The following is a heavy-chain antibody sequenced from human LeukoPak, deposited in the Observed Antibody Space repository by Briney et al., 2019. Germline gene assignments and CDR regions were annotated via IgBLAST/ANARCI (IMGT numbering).Heavy chain of an antibody. V-gene: IGHV3-7*01. J-gene: IGHJ4*02. CDR2: IKQDGSKK. CDR1: GFTFSSYW. CDR3: ARDRVNLFDY. D-gene: IGHD1-14*01. Sequence: GGSLRLSCAASGFTFSSYWMSWVRQAPGKGLEWVANIKQDGSKKYYADSVKGRFTISRDDPKNTLYLQMNSLRAEDTAVYFCARDRVNLFDYWGQGALVTVSS.